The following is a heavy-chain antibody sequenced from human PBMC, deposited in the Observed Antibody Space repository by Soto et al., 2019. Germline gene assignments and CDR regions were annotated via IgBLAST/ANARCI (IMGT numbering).Heavy chain of an antibody. CDR1: GFTFSSYA. CDR2: ISGRGGDT. CDR3: AKEGQWLAWYGS. Sequence: PGGSLRLSCDVSGFTFSSYAMGWVRQAPGKGLEWVSTISGRGGDTYYTDSVKGRFTISRDNSKNTLYLQMNSLRVDDTAIYYCAKEGQWLAWYGSWGQGTLGTV. D-gene: IGHD6-19*01. J-gene: IGHJ5*01. V-gene: IGHV3-23*01.